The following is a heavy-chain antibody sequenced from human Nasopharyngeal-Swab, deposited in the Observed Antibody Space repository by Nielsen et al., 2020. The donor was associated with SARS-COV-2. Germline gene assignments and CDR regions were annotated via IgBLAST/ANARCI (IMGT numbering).Heavy chain of an antibody. D-gene: IGHD4-17*01. CDR1: GFTFSSYS. CDR2: ISSSSSYI. CDR3: ASVFYGDYSDY. Sequence: GGSLRLSCAASGFTFSSYSMNWVRQAPGKGLEWVSSISSSSSYIYYADSVKGRFTISRDNAKNSLYLQMNSLRAEDTAVYYCASVFYGDYSDYWGQGTLVTVSS. J-gene: IGHJ4*02. V-gene: IGHV3-21*01.